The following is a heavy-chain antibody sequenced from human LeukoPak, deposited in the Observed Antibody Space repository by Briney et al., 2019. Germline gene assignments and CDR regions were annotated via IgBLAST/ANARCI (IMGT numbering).Heavy chain of an antibody. D-gene: IGHD3-3*01. Sequence: PGGSLRLSCTASGFTFTSYDMSWVRLAPGKGLEWVSTVGHSFGTTHYADSVKGRFTISRDNAKNSLYLQMNSLRAEDTAVYYCASRHYDFWSGYLDDAFDIWGQGTMVTVSP. CDR1: GFTFTSYD. V-gene: IGHV3-21*01. CDR2: VGHSFGTT. CDR3: ASRHYDFWSGYLDDAFDI. J-gene: IGHJ3*02.